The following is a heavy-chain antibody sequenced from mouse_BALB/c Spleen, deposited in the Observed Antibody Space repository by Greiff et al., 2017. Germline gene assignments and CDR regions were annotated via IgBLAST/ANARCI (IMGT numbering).Heavy chain of an antibody. V-gene: IGHV1-9*01. D-gene: IGHD1-1*01. J-gene: IGHJ4*01. CDR1: GYTFSSYW. CDR3: ARWGGSPYAMDY. Sequence: VQLQQSGAELMKPGASVKISCKATGYTFSSYWIEWVKQRPGHGLEWIGEILPGSGSTNYNEKFKGKATFTADTSSNTAYMQLSSLTSEDSAVYYCARWGGSPYAMDYWGQGTSVTVSS. CDR2: ILPGSGST.